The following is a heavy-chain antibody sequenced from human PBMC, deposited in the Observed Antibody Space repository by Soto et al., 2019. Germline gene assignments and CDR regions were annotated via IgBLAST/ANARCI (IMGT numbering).Heavy chain of an antibody. D-gene: IGHD6-13*01. CDR1: GFTFSSYV. CDR2: IWYDGSNK. J-gene: IGHJ6*02. Sequence: QVQLVESGGGVVQPGRSLRLSCAASGFTFSSYVMHWVCQAPGKGLEWVAVIWYDGSNKYYADSVTGRFTIPRDNSNNTRYLQMTSLRAEDTAVYYCARDPFIAASGEYYDYCMDVWGQGTTVTVSS. V-gene: IGHV3-33*01. CDR3: ARDPFIAASGEYYDYCMDV.